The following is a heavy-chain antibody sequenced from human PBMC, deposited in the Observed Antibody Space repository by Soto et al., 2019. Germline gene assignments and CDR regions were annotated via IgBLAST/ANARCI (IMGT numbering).Heavy chain of an antibody. J-gene: IGHJ4*02. CDR3: ARGQYYFDY. Sequence: ASVKVSCKASGYTFTSYDITWVRQAPGQGLEWMGWISAYNGNTNYAQRLQGRVTMTTDTSTSTAYMELRSLRSDDTALYYCARGQYYFDYWGQGTLVSVSS. CDR2: ISAYNGNT. CDR1: GYTFTSYD. V-gene: IGHV1-18*04. D-gene: IGHD4-4*01.